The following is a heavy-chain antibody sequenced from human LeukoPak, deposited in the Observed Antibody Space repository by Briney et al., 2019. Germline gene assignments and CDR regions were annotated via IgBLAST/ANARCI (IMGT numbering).Heavy chain of an antibody. D-gene: IGHD3-9*01. Sequence: SETLSLTCTVSGHSITRGYFWGWIRQSPGKGLEWIASMFHSGSTYYNPSLKSRVTMSVDTSKNQFSLKLSSVTAADTAVYYCARESLRYFDWLSPLDYWGQGTLVTASS. CDR1: GHSITRGYF. V-gene: IGHV4-38-2*02. J-gene: IGHJ4*02. CDR3: ARESLRYFDWLSPLDY. CDR2: MFHSGST.